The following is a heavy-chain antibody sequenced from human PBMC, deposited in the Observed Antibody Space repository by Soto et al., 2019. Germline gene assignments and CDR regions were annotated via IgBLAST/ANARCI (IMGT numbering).Heavy chain of an antibody. V-gene: IGHV3-33*01. CDR2: IWYDGSNK. J-gene: IGHJ6*02. D-gene: IGHD3-22*01. CDR1: GFTFSSYG. CDR3: ARDIVVVTPTPYYYYYGMDV. Sequence: GGSLRLSCAASGFTFSSYGMHWVRQAPGKGLEWVAVIWYDGSNKYYADSVKGRFTISRDNSKNTLYLQMNSLRAEDTSVYYCARDIVVVTPTPYYYYYGMDVWGQGTTVTVSS.